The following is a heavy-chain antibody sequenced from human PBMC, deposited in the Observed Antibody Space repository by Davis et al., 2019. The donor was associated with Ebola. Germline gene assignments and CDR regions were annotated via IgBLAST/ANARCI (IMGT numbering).Heavy chain of an antibody. CDR1: GYTFTSYD. CDR3: ARGITMIEVGWFDP. J-gene: IGHJ5*02. CDR2: MNPNSGNT. V-gene: IGHV1-8*01. Sequence: AASVKVSCKASGYTFTSYDINWVRQATGQGLEWMGWMNPNSGNTNYAQKLQGRVTMTTDTSTSTAYMELRSLRSDDTAVYYCARGITMIEVGWFDPWGQGTLVTVSS. D-gene: IGHD3-22*01.